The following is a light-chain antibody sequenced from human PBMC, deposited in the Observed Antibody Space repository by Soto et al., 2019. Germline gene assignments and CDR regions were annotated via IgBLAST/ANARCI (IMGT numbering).Light chain of an antibody. V-gene: IGLV1-40*01. CDR3: AAWDDSLRV. CDR2: GNS. J-gene: IGLJ2*01. Sequence: QSVLTQPPSVSGAPGQRVTISCTGSSSNIGAGYDVHWYQQLPGTAPKLLIYGNSNRPSGVPDRFSGSKSGTSASLAISGLRSEDEADYYCAAWDDSLRVFGGGTQLTVL. CDR1: SSNIGAGYD.